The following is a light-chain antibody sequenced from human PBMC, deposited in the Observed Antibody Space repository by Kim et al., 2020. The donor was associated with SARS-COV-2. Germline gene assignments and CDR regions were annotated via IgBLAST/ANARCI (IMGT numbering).Light chain of an antibody. J-gene: IGLJ3*02. V-gene: IGLV2-14*03. CDR1: SSDVGGYNY. CDR2: DVR. CDR3: ASYKSSSILAL. Sequence: QSALTQPASVSGSPGESITISCTGTSSDVGGYNYVSWYQQHPGKAPKLLIYDVRNRPSGVSNRFSGSKSGNTASLTISGLQAQDEAAYYCASYKSSSILALFGGGTKLTVL.